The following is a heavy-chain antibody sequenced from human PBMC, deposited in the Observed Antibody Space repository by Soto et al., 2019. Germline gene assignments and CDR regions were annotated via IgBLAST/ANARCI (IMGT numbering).Heavy chain of an antibody. J-gene: IGHJ4*02. D-gene: IGHD3-22*01. CDR2: ISAYNGNT. CDR3: ARDPLNYYDSSGSNFDY. V-gene: IGHV1-18*04. Sequence: GASVKVSGKASGYTFTSYGISWVRQAPGQGLEWMGWISAYNGNTNYAQKLQGRVTMTTDTSTSTAYMELRSLRSDDTAVYYSARDPLNYYDSSGSNFDYWGQGTLVTVSS. CDR1: GYTFTSYG.